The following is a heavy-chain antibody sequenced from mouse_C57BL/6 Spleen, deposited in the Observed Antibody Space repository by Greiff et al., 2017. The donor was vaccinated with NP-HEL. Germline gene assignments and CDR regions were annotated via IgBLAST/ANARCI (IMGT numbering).Heavy chain of an antibody. CDR3: AKSPFITTVGDWYFDV. CDR2: ILPGSGST. CDR1: GYTFTGYW. J-gene: IGHJ1*03. V-gene: IGHV1-9*01. Sequence: VQLQQSGAELMKPGASVKLSCKATGYTFTGYWIEWVKQRPGHGLEWIGEILPGSGSTNYNEKFKGKATFTADTSSNTAYMQLSSLTTEDSAIYYCAKSPFITTVGDWYFDVWGTGTTVTVSS. D-gene: IGHD1-1*01.